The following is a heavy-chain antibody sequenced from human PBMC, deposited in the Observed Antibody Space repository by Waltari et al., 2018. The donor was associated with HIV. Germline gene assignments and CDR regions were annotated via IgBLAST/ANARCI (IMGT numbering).Heavy chain of an antibody. CDR3: ARLFYYDTTGYINNAFDI. CDR2: IYPFDSDT. D-gene: IGHD3-22*01. Sequence: EVQLVQSGAEVRKSGESLKISCKASGYTFTNYWIAWVRQMSGEGLEWMGIIYPFDSDTRYNPSLEGQITISADKPLATAYLEWNNLNASDAAIYYCARLFYYDTTGYINNAFDIWGQGTVVTVS. CDR1: GYTFTNYW. V-gene: IGHV5-51*04. J-gene: IGHJ3*02.